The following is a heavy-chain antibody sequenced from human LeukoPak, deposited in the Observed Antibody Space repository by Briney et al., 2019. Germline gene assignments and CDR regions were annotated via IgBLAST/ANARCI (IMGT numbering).Heavy chain of an antibody. J-gene: IGHJ4*02. CDR1: EFTFSDYY. CDR2: ISSGSHTI. CDR3: ATLNYYSGSGSYYSDY. D-gene: IGHD3-10*01. V-gene: IGHV3-11*04. Sequence: GGSLRLSCEASEFTFSDYYMSWVLQAPGKGLEWVSCISSGSHTISYADSVKGRFTISRDNAKNSLYLQMNSLRAEDTAVYYCATLNYYSGSGSYYSDYWGQGTLVTVSS.